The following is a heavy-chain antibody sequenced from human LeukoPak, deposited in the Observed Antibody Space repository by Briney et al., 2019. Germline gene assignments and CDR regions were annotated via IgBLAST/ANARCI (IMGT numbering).Heavy chain of an antibody. CDR2: IIPIFGTA. CDR3: ARGRYEQLIMDV. Sequence: VASVTVSCTASGYTFTTYDISWVRQAPGQGLEWMGGIIPIFGTANYAQKFQGRVTITADESTSTAYMELSSLRSEDTAVYYCARGRYEQLIMDVWGQGTTVTVSS. D-gene: IGHD6-6*01. CDR1: GYTFTTYD. J-gene: IGHJ6*02. V-gene: IGHV1-69*13.